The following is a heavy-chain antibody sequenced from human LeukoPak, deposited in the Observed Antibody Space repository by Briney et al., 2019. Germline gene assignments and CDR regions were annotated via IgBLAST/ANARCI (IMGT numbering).Heavy chain of an antibody. Sequence: PSETLSLTCTVSGGSISSYYWSWIRQPPGKGLEWIGYIYYTGSTDYNPSLKSRVAISVDTSKSQFSPKLSSVTAADTAVYYCARGSKAAPGTFDYWGQGTLVTVSS. V-gene: IGHV4-59*01. CDR2: IYYTGST. D-gene: IGHD6-13*01. CDR3: ARGSKAAPGTFDY. J-gene: IGHJ4*02. CDR1: GGSISSYY.